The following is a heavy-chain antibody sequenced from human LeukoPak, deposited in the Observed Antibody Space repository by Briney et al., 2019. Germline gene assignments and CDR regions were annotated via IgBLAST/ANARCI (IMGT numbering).Heavy chain of an antibody. D-gene: IGHD2-2*02. CDR2: TSWNGGVI. V-gene: IGHV3-9*01. CDR3: TKSDCSSTSCHTSDY. J-gene: IGHJ4*02. Sequence: GGSLRLSCAASGFTFHDYAMHWVRQGPEKGLEWVSGTSWNGGVIGYADSVMGRFTVSRDNAKNSLFLQMNSLRPEDTASYYCTKSDCSSTSCHTSDYWGQGTLVTVSS. CDR1: GFTFHDYA.